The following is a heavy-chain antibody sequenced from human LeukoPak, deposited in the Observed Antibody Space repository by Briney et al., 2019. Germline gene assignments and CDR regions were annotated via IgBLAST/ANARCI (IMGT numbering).Heavy chain of an antibody. CDR1: GFTFSTYA. CDR2: ISYDGSNK. D-gene: IGHD3-10*01. CDR3: ARTTTPHYYGSGSYALGY. J-gene: IGHJ4*02. V-gene: IGHV3-30-3*01. Sequence: GRSLRLSCAASGFTFSTYAMHWVRQGPGKGLEWVAVISYDGSNKYYADSVKGRFTISRDNSKNTLYLQMSSLSAEDAAVYYCARTTTPHYYGSGSYALGYWGQGTLVTVPS.